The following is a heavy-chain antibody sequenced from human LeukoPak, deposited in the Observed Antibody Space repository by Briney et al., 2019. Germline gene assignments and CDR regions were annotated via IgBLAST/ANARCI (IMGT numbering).Heavy chain of an antibody. Sequence: RPGGSLRLSCAASGFSLSSYGMSWVRQAPGKGLEWVSVISGSGGTTYYADSVKGRFTISRDNSKNTLYLQMNSLRAEDTAVYYCANLKGDVWGQGTTVTVSS. CDR2: ISGSGGTT. CDR3: ANLKGDV. V-gene: IGHV3-23*01. CDR1: GFSLSSYG. J-gene: IGHJ6*02.